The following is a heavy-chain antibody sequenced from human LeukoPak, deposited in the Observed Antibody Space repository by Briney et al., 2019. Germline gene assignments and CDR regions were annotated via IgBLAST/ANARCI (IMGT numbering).Heavy chain of an antibody. D-gene: IGHD5-12*01. CDR3: ERDSGYDNEPGHPHYYSDY. J-gene: IGHJ4*02. CDR2: ISFDGSIK. V-gene: IGHV3-30-3*01. Sequence: GGSLRLSCAASGFTFSSYAMHWVRQAPGKGLEWVAVISFDGSIKYYADSVKGRFTITRDDDKNTRNLQMNSLRVEDTAVYYCERDSGYDNEPGHPHYYSDYWGQGTLVIVSS. CDR1: GFTFSSYA.